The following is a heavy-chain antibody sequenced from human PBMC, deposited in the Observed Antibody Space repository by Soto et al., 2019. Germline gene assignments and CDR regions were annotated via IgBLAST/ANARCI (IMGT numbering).Heavy chain of an antibody. Sequence: GSLRLSCAASGFTFSSYGMSWVRQAPGKGLEWVSGISGSGSVTYYVDSVKGRFTISRDNSKNTLYLQMNSLRAEDTAVYYCAKYCSSASCSYFDLWGQGTLVTVSS. CDR3: AKYCSSASCSYFDL. D-gene: IGHD2-2*01. J-gene: IGHJ4*02. CDR2: ISGSGSVT. V-gene: IGHV3-23*01. CDR1: GFTFSSYG.